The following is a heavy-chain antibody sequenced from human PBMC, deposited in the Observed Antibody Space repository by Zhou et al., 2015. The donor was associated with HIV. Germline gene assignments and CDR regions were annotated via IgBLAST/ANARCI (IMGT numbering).Heavy chain of an antibody. CDR1: GYTFTNYG. Sequence: QVQLVQSGAEVKKPGASVRVSCKASGYTFTNYGISWVRQAPGQGLEWMGGIIPMFGTTNFARKFQGRVTITADESTSTAYMELSSLRSEDTAVYFCARKIVVRGIVGEVWGQGSLITVSS. V-gene: IGHV1-69*13. CDR2: IIPMFGTT. CDR3: ARKIVVRGIVGEV. J-gene: IGHJ4*02. D-gene: IGHD3-10*02.